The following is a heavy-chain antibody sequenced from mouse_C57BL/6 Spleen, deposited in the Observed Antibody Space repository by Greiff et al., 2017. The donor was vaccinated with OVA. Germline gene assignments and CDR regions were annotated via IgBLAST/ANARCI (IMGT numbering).Heavy chain of an antibody. J-gene: IGHJ4*01. Sequence: DVKLVESGGGLVKPGGSLKLSCAASGFTFSSYTMSWVRQTPEKRLEWVATISGGGGNTYYPDSVKGRFTISRDNAKNTLYLQMSSLRSEDTALYYCARLIYSYAMDYWGQGTSVTVSS. CDR2: ISGGGGNT. V-gene: IGHV5-9*01. CDR1: GFTFSSYT. CDR3: ARLIYSYAMDY. D-gene: IGHD2-1*01.